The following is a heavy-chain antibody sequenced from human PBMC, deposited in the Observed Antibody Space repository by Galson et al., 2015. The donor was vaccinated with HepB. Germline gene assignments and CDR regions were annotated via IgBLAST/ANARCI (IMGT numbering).Heavy chain of an antibody. CDR3: ARGYMAVAGELFDY. J-gene: IGHJ4*02. CDR1: GFTFGNTW. D-gene: IGHD6-19*01. Sequence: SLRLSCAASGFTFGNTWMSWVRQAPGKGLEWLGRIKSNSDGGTIEYAAPVKGRFTISRDDSKNTLFLQMNSLKTEDTGVYYCARGYMAVAGELFDYWGQGALVTVSS. CDR2: IKSNSDGGTI. V-gene: IGHV3-15*01.